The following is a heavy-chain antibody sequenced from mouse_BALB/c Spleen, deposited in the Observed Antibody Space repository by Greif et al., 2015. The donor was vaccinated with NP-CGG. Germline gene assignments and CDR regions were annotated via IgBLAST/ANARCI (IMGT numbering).Heavy chain of an antibody. CDR2: ISTYYGDA. J-gene: IGHJ3*01. V-gene: IGHV1S137*01. Sequence: QVQLQQSGAELVRPGVSVKISCKGSGYTFTDYAMHWVKQSHAKSLEWIGVISTYYGDASYNQKFKGKATMTVDKSSSTAYMELARLTSEDSAIYYCARFDYDYDGAWFAYWGQGTLVTVSA. CDR1: GYTFTDYA. D-gene: IGHD2-4*01. CDR3: ARFDYDYDGAWFAY.